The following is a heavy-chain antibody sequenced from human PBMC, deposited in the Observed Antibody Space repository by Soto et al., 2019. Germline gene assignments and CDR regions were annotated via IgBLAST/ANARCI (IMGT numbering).Heavy chain of an antibody. Sequence: QVQLVESGGGVVQPGKSLTLSCVVSGFTFSTYGMHWVRQAPGKGLEWVALISYDGTKRYYAASVKGRVTISRDNSKNTMYQEMNSLRADDTAVYYCAKAPIAVAGSYLHYWGQGTLVIASS. CDR3: AKAPIAVAGSYLHY. V-gene: IGHV3-30*18. CDR2: ISYDGTKR. J-gene: IGHJ4*02. CDR1: GFTFSTYG. D-gene: IGHD6-19*01.